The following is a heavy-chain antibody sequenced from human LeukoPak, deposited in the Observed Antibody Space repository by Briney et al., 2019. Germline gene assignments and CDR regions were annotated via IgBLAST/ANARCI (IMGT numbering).Heavy chain of an antibody. D-gene: IGHD3-3*01. J-gene: IGHJ4*02. V-gene: IGHV3-30*02. CDR1: GFTFSSYG. CDR3: AKDQTIFGVVTDY. Sequence: GESLKISCAASGFTFSSYGMHWVRQAPGKGLEWVAFIRYDGSNKYYADSVKGRFTISRDNSKNTLYLQMNSLRAEDTAVYYCAKDQTIFGVVTDYWGQGTLVTVSS. CDR2: IRYDGSNK.